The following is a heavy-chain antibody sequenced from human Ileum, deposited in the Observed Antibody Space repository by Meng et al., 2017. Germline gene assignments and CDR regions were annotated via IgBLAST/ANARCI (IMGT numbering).Heavy chain of an antibody. V-gene: IGHV4-30-4*01. Sequence: QVQLQEAGPGLVKPSQTLSLTCRVSNGSLTNVNNYWNWIRQAPGQALEHIGYIYYDGSSYATPSLKSRVTMSIDTSTNQFSLRLDSVTAADTAVYYCAREFYVDTAMVIDSWGPGALVTVSS. CDR2: IYYDGSS. CDR1: NGSLTNVNNY. J-gene: IGHJ4*02. CDR3: AREFYVDTAMVIDS. D-gene: IGHD5-18*01.